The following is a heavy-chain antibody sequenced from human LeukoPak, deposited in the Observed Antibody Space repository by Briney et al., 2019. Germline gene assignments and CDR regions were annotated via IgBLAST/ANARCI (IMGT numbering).Heavy chain of an antibody. CDR2: RKTNGSEE. CDR3: VRGHYADY. CDR1: RFAFSSYY. V-gene: IGHV3-7*01. Sequence: GGSLRLSCAASRFAFSSYYMNWVRQAPGKGLEWVANRKTNGSEENYVDSVRGRFTISRDNAKNSVYLQMNSLRADDTALYYCVRGHYADYTSQGTLVTVSS. J-gene: IGHJ4*02.